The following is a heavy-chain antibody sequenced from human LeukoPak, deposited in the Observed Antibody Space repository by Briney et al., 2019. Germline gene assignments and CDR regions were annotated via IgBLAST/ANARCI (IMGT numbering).Heavy chain of an antibody. Sequence: SETLSLTCTVSGGSISSSSHYWGWIRQPPGKGLEWIGSIYYSGGTYYNPSLKSRVTISADTSKNQFSLKLSSVTAADTAVYYCATTTIRLGYWGQGTLVTVSS. D-gene: IGHD1-26*01. V-gene: IGHV4-39*07. J-gene: IGHJ4*02. CDR2: IYYSGGT. CDR3: ATTTIRLGY. CDR1: GGSISSSSHY.